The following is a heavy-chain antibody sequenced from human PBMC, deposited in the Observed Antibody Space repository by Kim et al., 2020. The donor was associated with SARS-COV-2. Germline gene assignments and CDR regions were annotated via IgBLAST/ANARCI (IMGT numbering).Heavy chain of an antibody. CDR3: ARGVYGDYSDY. Sequence: NYAQKCQGRVTMTRDTSIRTAYMELSRLRSDDTAVYYCARGVYGDYSDYWGQGTLVTVSS. D-gene: IGHD4-17*01. J-gene: IGHJ4*02. V-gene: IGHV1-2*02.